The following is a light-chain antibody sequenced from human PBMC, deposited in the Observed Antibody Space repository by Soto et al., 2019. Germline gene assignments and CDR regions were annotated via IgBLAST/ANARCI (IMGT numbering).Light chain of an antibody. CDR1: SSDVGGYTY. Sequence: QSFLTHPASLSGSPGQSFTISCTGTSSDVGGYTYVSWYQQHPGNAPKLMIYEVSNRPSGVSNRFSGSKSGNPASLTISGLQAEDEADYYCSSYTSSITLYVFGTAPTLTVL. CDR3: SSYTSSITLYV. CDR2: EVS. V-gene: IGLV2-14*01. J-gene: IGLJ1*01.